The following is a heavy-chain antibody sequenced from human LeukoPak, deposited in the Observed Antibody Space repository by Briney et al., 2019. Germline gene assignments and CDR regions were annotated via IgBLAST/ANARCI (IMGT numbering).Heavy chain of an antibody. CDR1: GGSISSSSYY. J-gene: IGHJ3*02. Sequence: PSETLSLTCTVSGGSISSSSYYWGWIRQPPGKGLEWIGSIYYSGSTYYNPSLKSRVTISVDTSKNQFSLKLSSVTAADTAVYYCARQDDSSGYYYVSAFEIWGQGTMVTVSS. CDR3: ARQDDSSGYYYVSAFEI. V-gene: IGHV4-39*01. CDR2: IYYSGST. D-gene: IGHD3-22*01.